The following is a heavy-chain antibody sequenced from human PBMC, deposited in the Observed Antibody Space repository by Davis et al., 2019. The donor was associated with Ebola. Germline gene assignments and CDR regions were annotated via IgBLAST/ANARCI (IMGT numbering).Heavy chain of an antibody. D-gene: IGHD5-24*01. CDR1: GYTFTNYD. V-gene: IGHV1-69*13. Sequence: SVKVSCKTSGYTFTNYDINWVRQAPGQGLEWMGGIIPIFGTANYAQKFQGRVTITADESTSTAYMELSSLRSEDTAVYYCARQEMATTYYYYYGMDVWGQGTTVTVSS. CDR3: ARQEMATTYYYYYGMDV. CDR2: IIPIFGTA. J-gene: IGHJ6*02.